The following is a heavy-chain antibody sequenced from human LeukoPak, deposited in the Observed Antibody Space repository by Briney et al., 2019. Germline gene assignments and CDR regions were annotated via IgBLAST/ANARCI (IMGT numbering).Heavy chain of an antibody. Sequence: ASVKVSCKVSGYTLTELPMHWVRQAPGKGLEWMGGFDPEDGETIYAQKFQGRVTMTEDTSTDTAYMELSSLRSEDTAVYYCATGGSYYDFWSGHDAFDIWGQGTMVTVSS. CDR1: GYTLTELP. D-gene: IGHD3-3*01. CDR2: FDPEDGET. J-gene: IGHJ3*02. CDR3: ATGGSYYDFWSGHDAFDI. V-gene: IGHV1-24*01.